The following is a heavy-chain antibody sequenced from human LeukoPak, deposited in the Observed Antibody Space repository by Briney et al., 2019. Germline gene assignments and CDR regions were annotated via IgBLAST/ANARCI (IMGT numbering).Heavy chain of an antibody. CDR2: LSGSGGAT. V-gene: IGHV3-23*01. Sequence: GGSLRLSCAASGFTFSNYAMAWVRQAPGKGLGWVSILSGSGGATYYADSVKGRFTISRDNSENTLFLQMNNLGAEDTALYYCAKKRVITTPDAIDWYFDLWGRGTLVTVSS. CDR3: AKKRVITTPDAIDWYFDL. J-gene: IGHJ2*01. CDR1: GFTFSNYA. D-gene: IGHD1-1*01.